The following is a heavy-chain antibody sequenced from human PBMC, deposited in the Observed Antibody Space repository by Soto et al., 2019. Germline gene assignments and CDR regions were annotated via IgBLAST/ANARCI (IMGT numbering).Heavy chain of an antibody. CDR1: GFTFISYE. CDR3: ARDLLHYDFWSGYSAYFYYGMDV. CDR2: ISDSGGTV. Sequence: SWGSLRLSCAASGFTFISYEINFVRHSPVQWREWVSYISDSGGTVYYADSVKGRFTVSRDNAQNSVYLQMNSLRTEDTAVYYCARDLLHYDFWSGYSAYFYYGMDVWGPGTTVTVSS. D-gene: IGHD3-3*01. J-gene: IGHJ6*02. V-gene: IGHV3-48*03.